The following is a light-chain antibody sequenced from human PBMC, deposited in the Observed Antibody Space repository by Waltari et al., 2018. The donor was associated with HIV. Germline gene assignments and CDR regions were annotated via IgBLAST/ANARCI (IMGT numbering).Light chain of an antibody. CDR1: NIGSKS. CDR3: QVWDSSSDHTRV. Sequence: SYVLTQPPSVSVAPGQTARITCGGKNIGSKSVHWYQQKPGQAPVLVVYDDSDRPSGIPERFSGSNSGNTATLTISRVEAGDEADYYCQVWDSSSDHTRVFGGETKLTVL. J-gene: IGLJ2*01. CDR2: DDS. V-gene: IGLV3-21*02.